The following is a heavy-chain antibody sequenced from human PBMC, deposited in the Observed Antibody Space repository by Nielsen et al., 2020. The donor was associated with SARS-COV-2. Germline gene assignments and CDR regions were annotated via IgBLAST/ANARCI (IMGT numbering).Heavy chain of an antibody. CDR1: GYSFTSYW. V-gene: IGHV5-51*01. J-gene: IGHJ6*02. CDR3: TRVPGYDFWSGYRRDYYYGMDV. D-gene: IGHD3-3*01. CDR2: IYPGDSDT. Sequence: KVSCKGSGYSFTSYWIGWVRQMPGKGLEWMGIIYPGDSDTRYSPSFQGQVTISADESISTAYLQWSSLKASDTAMYYCTRVPGYDFWSGYRRDYYYGMDVWGQGTTVTVSS.